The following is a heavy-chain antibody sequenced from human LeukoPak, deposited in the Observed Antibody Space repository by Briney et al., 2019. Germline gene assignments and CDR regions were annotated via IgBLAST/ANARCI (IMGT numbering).Heavy chain of an antibody. D-gene: IGHD2-21*02. J-gene: IGHJ4*02. Sequence: SETLSLTCAVSGGSITTYYSTWIRQPPGQALEWIGYIYYTGNTKYNPSLESRVTMSIDTSKNEFSLKICSVNAADTAVYFCASGSVVTALDQWGQGTLVTVSS. V-gene: IGHV4-59*01. CDR1: GGSITTYY. CDR2: IYYTGNT. CDR3: ASGSVVTALDQ.